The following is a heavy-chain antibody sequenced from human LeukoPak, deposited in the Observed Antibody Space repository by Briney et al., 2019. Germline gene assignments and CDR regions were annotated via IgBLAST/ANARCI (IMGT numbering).Heavy chain of an antibody. J-gene: IGHJ4*02. Sequence: SETLSLTCTVSGGSISSSSYYWGWIRQPPGKGLEWIGNIYYSGSSYYNPSLNSRVTMSLDTSKNQFSLKLSSVTAADTAVYYCARLSGSPDYWGQGTLVTVSS. CDR1: GGSISSSSYY. D-gene: IGHD1-26*01. V-gene: IGHV4-39*01. CDR3: ARLSGSPDY. CDR2: IYYSGSS.